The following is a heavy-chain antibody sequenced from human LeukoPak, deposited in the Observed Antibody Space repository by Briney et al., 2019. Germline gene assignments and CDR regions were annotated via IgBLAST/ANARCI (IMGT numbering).Heavy chain of an antibody. V-gene: IGHV3-21*01. J-gene: IGHJ6*02. D-gene: IGHD1-14*01. CDR2: ISSSSSYI. CDR3: AREPVRVGGMDV. Sequence: GGSLRLSCAASGFTFSSYNMNWVRQAPGKGLEWVSSISSSSSYIYYADSVKGRFTISRDNAKNSLYLQMNSLRAEDTAVYYCAREPVRVGGMDVWGQGTTVTVSS. CDR1: GFTFSSYN.